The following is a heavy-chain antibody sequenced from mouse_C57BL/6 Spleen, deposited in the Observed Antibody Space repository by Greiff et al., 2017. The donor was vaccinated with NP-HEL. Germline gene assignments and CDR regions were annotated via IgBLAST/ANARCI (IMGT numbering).Heavy chain of an antibody. CDR2: IRNKANGYTT. CDR1: GFTFTDYY. CDR3: ARYIEGNYGAMDY. V-gene: IGHV7-3*01. J-gene: IGHJ4*01. Sequence: EVQVVESGGGLVQPGGSLSLSCAASGFTFTDYYMSWVRQPPGKALEWLGFIRNKANGYTTEYSASVKGRFTISRDNSQSILYLQMNALRAEDSATYYCARYIEGNYGAMDYWGQGTSVTVSS. D-gene: IGHD2-1*01.